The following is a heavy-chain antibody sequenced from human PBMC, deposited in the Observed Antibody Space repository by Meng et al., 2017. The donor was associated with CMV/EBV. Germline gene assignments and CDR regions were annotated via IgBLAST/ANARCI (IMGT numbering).Heavy chain of an antibody. V-gene: IGHV1-69*04. CDR2: IIPILGIA. Sequence: SVKVSCKASGGTFSGYTISWVRQAPGQGLEWMGRIIPILGIANYAQKFQGRVTITADKSTSTAYMELSSLRSEDTAVYYCARDPRYCSSTSCSDFQHWGQGTLVTVSS. CDR1: GGTFSGYT. CDR3: ARDPRYCSSTSCSDFQH. D-gene: IGHD2-2*01. J-gene: IGHJ1*01.